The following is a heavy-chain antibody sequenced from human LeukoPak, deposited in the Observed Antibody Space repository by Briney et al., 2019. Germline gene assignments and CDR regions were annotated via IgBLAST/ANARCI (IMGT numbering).Heavy chain of an antibody. CDR1: GYIFTNYY. V-gene: IGHV1-46*01. Sequence: VSSVKLSCKAFGYIFTNYYIHWVRQAPGQGREWMGIINPSGVTTAYGQKFQGRVTMTRDTSTSTVYMEMTTMTSEDTAVYFCASGASYSTGWVFWGQGTLVTVSS. J-gene: IGHJ4*02. CDR3: ASGASYSTGWVF. D-gene: IGHD2-2*01. CDR2: INPSGVTT.